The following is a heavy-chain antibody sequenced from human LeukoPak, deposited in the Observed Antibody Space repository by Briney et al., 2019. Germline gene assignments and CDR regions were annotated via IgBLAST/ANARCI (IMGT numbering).Heavy chain of an antibody. V-gene: IGHV3-23*01. Sequence: GGSLRLSCAASGFAFSNYAMNWVRQAPGKGLEWVSSLSESGDVTSYADSVKGRFTISRDNSRNILHLQMSSLRAEDTAIYYCAKQFVDIWGQGTLVTVSS. CDR1: GFAFSNYA. CDR3: AKQFVDI. CDR2: LSESGDVT. J-gene: IGHJ5*02. D-gene: IGHD5-24*01.